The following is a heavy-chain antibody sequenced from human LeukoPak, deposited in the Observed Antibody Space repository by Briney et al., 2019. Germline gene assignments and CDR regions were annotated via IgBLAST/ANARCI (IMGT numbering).Heavy chain of an antibody. CDR1: GFTFSSYS. V-gene: IGHV3-21*01. D-gene: IGHD3-22*01. CDR3: ARSPPMIVVIRFDP. J-gene: IGHJ5*02. CDR2: ISSSSSYI. Sequence: GRSLRLSCAASGFTFSSYSMNWVRQAPGKGLEWVSSISSSSSYIYYADSVKGRFTISRDNAKNSLYLQMNSLRAEDTAVYYCARSPPMIVVIRFDPWGQGTLVTVSS.